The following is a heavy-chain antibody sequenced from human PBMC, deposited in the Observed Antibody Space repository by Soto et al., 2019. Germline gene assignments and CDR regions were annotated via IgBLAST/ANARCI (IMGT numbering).Heavy chain of an antibody. CDR3: AKEAFVVVTAPDFDY. CDR2: ISYDGSNK. Sequence: QVQLVESGGGVVRPGRSLRLSCAASGFTFSSYGMHWVRQAPGKGLEWVAVISYDGSNKYYADSVKGRFTISRDNSKNTLYLQMNSLRAEDTAVYYCAKEAFVVVTAPDFDYWGQGTLVTVSS. CDR1: GFTFSSYG. V-gene: IGHV3-30*18. J-gene: IGHJ4*02. D-gene: IGHD2-21*02.